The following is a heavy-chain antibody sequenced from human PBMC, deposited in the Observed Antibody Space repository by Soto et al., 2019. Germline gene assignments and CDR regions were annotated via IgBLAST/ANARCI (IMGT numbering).Heavy chain of an antibody. V-gene: IGHV5-10-1*01. D-gene: IGHD5-12*01. J-gene: IGHJ6*02. Sequence: GESLKISCKGSGYSFTNYWISWVRQMPGKGLEWMGRIDPSDSYTNYSPSFQGHVTISADKSISTAYLQWSSLKASDTAMYYCARQGGYDSLFYYYYGMDVWGQGTTVTVSS. CDR3: ARQGGYDSLFYYYYGMDV. CDR2: IDPSDSYT. CDR1: GYSFTNYW.